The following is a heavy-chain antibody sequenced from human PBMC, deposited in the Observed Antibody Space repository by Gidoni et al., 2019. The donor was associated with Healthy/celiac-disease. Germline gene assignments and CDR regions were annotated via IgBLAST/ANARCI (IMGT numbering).Heavy chain of an antibody. Sequence: QVQLQESGPGLVKPSETLSLTCAVSGYSISSGYYWGWIRQPPGKGLEWIGSIYHSGSTYYNPSLKSRVTISVDTSKNQFSLKLSSVTAADTAVYYCARDARYCSSTSCRTWGQGTLVTVSS. V-gene: IGHV4-38-2*02. D-gene: IGHD2-2*01. J-gene: IGHJ5*02. CDR3: ARDARYCSSTSCRT. CDR1: GYSISSGYY. CDR2: IYHSGST.